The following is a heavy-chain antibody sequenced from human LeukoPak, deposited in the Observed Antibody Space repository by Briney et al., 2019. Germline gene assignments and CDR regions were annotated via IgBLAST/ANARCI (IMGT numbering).Heavy chain of an antibody. CDR2: IDPTDSYS. D-gene: IGHD5-24*01. CDR1: GYSFTSYW. CDR3: ARLDRDGYNWQTFDY. J-gene: IGHJ4*02. V-gene: IGHV5-10-1*01. Sequence: PGESLKISCKGSGYSFTSYWIIWVRQMPGKGLEWMGTIDPTDSYSKYSPSFQGHVTIPADKSISTAYLQWSSLKASDTAMYYCARLDRDGYNWQTFDYWGQGTLVTVSS.